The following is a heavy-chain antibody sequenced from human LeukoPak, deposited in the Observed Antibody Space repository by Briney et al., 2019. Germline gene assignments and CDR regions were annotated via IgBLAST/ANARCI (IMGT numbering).Heavy chain of an antibody. Sequence: GSLRLSCAASGFTFSNYGMHWVRQAPGKGLEWVSSISSSSSYIYYADSVKGRFTISRDNAKNSLYLQMNSLRAEDTAVYYCARVKKGSGSYYKGHYFDYWGQGTLVTVSS. CDR3: ARVKKGSGSYYKGHYFDY. CDR2: ISSSSSYI. CDR1: GFTFSNYG. D-gene: IGHD3-10*01. J-gene: IGHJ4*02. V-gene: IGHV3-21*01.